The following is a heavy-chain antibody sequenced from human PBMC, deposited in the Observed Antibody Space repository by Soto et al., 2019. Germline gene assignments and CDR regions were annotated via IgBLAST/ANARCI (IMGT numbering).Heavy chain of an antibody. D-gene: IGHD2-21*02. J-gene: IGHJ6*02. CDR1: EYKFANLW. CDR2: IYPSDSDT. Sequence: PVESLQISCHGFEYKFANLWSGWVRQMPGKGLEWMGIIYPSDSDTRYSPSFQGQVTISVDKSITTAYLQWSRLEASDTAIYYCAKGLYVTSYGMDVWGQGTTVTVSS. V-gene: IGHV5-51*01. CDR3: AKGLYVTSYGMDV.